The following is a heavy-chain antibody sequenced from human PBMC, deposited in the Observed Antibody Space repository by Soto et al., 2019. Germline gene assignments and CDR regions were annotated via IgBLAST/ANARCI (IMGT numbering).Heavy chain of an antibody. D-gene: IGHD3-22*01. Sequence: PGESLKISCTASGYNFPGYWIGWVRQMPGKGLEWMGRIAPADSYTNYSPSFHGHVTMSVDRSTSTAYLQWGSLKASDTAMYYCVRVPIGHPDDSGYSDSWGQGTQVTVSS. J-gene: IGHJ5*01. CDR1: GYNFPGYW. V-gene: IGHV5-10-1*01. CDR2: IAPADSYT. CDR3: VRVPIGHPDDSGYSDS.